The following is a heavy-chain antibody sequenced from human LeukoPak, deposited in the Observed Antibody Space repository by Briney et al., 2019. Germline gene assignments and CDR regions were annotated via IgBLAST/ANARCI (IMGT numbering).Heavy chain of an antibody. D-gene: IGHD3-9*01. V-gene: IGHV1-69*01. CDR1: GGTFNSSG. Sequence: GASVKVSCKASGGTFNSSGISWVRQAPGQGLEWMGGIISFFGAAHYIQKFQGRLTITADESTSTAYMELSSLTSEDTAVYYCTRDPSVDYDLLSHWFDPWGQETLVTVSS. CDR3: TRDPSVDYDLLSHWFDP. CDR2: IISFFGAA. J-gene: IGHJ5*02.